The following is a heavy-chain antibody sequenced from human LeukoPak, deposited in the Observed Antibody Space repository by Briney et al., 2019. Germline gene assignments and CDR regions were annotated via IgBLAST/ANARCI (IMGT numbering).Heavy chain of an antibody. CDR1: GYTFTNND. Sequence: ASVKVSCKSSGYTFTNNDIHWVRQATGQGLEWMGWMHPNGGDTGYAQKFQGRVTMTRNTSISTAYMELSSLRPEDTAVYYCARNSHGYSSGWLQFNFDYWGQGTLVTVSS. D-gene: IGHD6-19*01. J-gene: IGHJ4*02. CDR3: ARNSHGYSSGWLQFNFDY. V-gene: IGHV1-8*01. CDR2: MHPNGGDT.